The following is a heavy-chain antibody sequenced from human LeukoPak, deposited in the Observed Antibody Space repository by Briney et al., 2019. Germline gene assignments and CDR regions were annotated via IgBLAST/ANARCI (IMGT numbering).Heavy chain of an antibody. Sequence: GGSLRLSCAASGFTFSNYAMSWVRQAPGKGLQWVSSIRASGGSTYYANSVKGRFTISRDNSKNTLFLQMNSLRAEDTAVYYCARRGESTTYGDYRFDYWGQGTLVTVSS. D-gene: IGHD4-17*01. CDR1: GFTFSNYA. CDR2: IRASGGST. J-gene: IGHJ4*02. V-gene: IGHV3-23*01. CDR3: ARRGESTTYGDYRFDY.